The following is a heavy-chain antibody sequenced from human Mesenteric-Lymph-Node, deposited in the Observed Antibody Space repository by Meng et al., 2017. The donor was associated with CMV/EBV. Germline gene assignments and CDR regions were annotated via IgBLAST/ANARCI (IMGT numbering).Heavy chain of an antibody. CDR1: GFTVSSNY. Sequence: GESLKISCAASGFTVSSNYMSWVRQAPGKGLEWVSVIYSGGSTYYADSVKGRFTISRDNSKNTLYLQMNSMRAEDTAVYYCARETVVVPAAYYYYGMDVWGQGTTVTVSS. CDR3: ARETVVVPAAYYYYGMDV. D-gene: IGHD2-2*01. J-gene: IGHJ6*02. CDR2: IYSGGST. V-gene: IGHV3-66*02.